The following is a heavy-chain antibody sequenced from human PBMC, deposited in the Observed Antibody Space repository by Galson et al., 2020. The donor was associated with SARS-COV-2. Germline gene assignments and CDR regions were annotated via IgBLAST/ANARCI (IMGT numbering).Heavy chain of an antibody. CDR1: GGSISSSSYY. D-gene: IGHD6-19*01. J-gene: IGHJ4*02. CDR3: ASATDLYTSGWHDAGFDY. CDR2: IYYSGST. Sequence: ASETLSLTCTVSGGSISSSSYYWGWIRQPPGKGLEWIGSIYYSGSTYYNPSLKSRVTISVDTSKNQFSLKLSSVTAADTAVYYCASATDLYTSGWHDAGFDYWGQGTLVTVSS. V-gene: IGHV4-39*07.